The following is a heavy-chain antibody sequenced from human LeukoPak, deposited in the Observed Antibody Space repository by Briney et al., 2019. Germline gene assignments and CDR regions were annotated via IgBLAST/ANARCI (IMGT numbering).Heavy chain of an antibody. V-gene: IGHV3-7*01. Sequence: GGSLRLSXAASGFTFSSYWMSWVRQAPGKGLEWAANIKQDGSEKYYVDSVKGRFTISRDNAKNSLYLQMNSLGAEDTAVYYCARDFGPVAGIFDYWGQGTLVTVSS. CDR3: ARDFGPVAGIFDY. D-gene: IGHD6-19*01. CDR1: GFTFSSYW. J-gene: IGHJ4*02. CDR2: IKQDGSEK.